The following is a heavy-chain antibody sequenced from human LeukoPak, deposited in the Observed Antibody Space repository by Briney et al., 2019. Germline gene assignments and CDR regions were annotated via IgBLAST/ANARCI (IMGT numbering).Heavy chain of an antibody. D-gene: IGHD4-17*01. V-gene: IGHV2-5*02. Sequence: SGPTLVKPTQTLTLTCTFSGLSLSTSGVGVGWIRQPPGKALEWLALIYWDDDKRYSPSLKSRLTFTKDTSKNQVVLTMTSMDPVDTATYYCAHSPGDYARLFDYWGQGTLVTVSS. CDR3: AHSPGDYARLFDY. CDR1: GLSLSTSGVG. J-gene: IGHJ4*02. CDR2: IYWDDDK.